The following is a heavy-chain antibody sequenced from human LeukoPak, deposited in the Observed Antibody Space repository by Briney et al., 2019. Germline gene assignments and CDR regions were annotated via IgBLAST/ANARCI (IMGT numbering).Heavy chain of an antibody. CDR1: GYTFTSYY. CDR2: INPSGGST. Sequence: ASVKVSCKASGYTFTSYYMHWVRQAPGQGLEWMGLINPSGGSTSYAQKFQGRVTMTRDMSTSTVYMELSSLRSEDTAVYYCARAFIEDWFDPWGQGTLVTVSS. J-gene: IGHJ5*02. V-gene: IGHV1-46*01. D-gene: IGHD3-16*02. CDR3: ARAFIEDWFDP.